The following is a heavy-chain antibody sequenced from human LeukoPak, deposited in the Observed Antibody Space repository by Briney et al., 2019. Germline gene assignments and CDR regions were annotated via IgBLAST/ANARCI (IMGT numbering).Heavy chain of an antibody. CDR1: GYTFTSYA. D-gene: IGHD5-18*01. J-gene: IGHJ4*02. Sequence: ASVKVSRKASGYTFTSYAIHWVRQAPGQRLEWMGWINAGNGNTKYSQKFQGRVTITRDTSASTAYMELSSLRSEDTAVYYCARVDRIQLWSPLGYWGQGTLVTVSS. CDR2: INAGNGNT. CDR3: ARVDRIQLWSPLGY. V-gene: IGHV1-3*01.